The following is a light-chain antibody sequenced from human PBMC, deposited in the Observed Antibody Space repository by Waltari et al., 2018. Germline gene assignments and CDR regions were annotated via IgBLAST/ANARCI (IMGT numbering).Light chain of an antibody. CDR3: QQTYSAPYT. Sequence: DIQMTQSPSSLSASVGDRVTFICRASQSISWFLNWYQQKPGMAPKLLIHGASNLQSGVPSRFIGSGSGTDFTLTINSLQPADFATYYCQQTYSAPYTFGQGTKVEIK. CDR1: QSISWF. V-gene: IGKV1-39*01. J-gene: IGKJ2*01. CDR2: GAS.